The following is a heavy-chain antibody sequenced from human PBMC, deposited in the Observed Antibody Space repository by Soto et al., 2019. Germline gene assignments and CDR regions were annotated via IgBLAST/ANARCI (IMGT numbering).Heavy chain of an antibody. D-gene: IGHD5-12*01. V-gene: IGHV5-51*01. CDR1: GYSFTSYW. Sequence: PGESLKISCKGSGYSFTSYWIGWVRQMPGKGLEWMGIIYPGDPDTRYSPSFQGQVTISADKSISTAYLQWSSLKASDTAMYYCARHESKNSGYERVYMDVWGKGTTVTVSS. CDR2: IYPGDPDT. J-gene: IGHJ6*04. CDR3: ARHESKNSGYERVYMDV.